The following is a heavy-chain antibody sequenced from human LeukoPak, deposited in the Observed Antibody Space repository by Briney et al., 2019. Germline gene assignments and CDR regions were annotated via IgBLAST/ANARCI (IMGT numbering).Heavy chain of an antibody. D-gene: IGHD3-16*01. J-gene: IGHJ4*02. CDR3: ARSTGTTFGLSDY. Sequence: ASVKVSCKASGYTFTTYYMYWVRQAPGQGLEWMGVINPSGGTTSYAQKFQGRVTMTRDTSISTAYMELSRLRSDDTAVYYCARSTGTTFGLSDYWGQGTLVTVSS. V-gene: IGHV1-46*01. CDR2: INPSGGTT. CDR1: GYTFTTYY.